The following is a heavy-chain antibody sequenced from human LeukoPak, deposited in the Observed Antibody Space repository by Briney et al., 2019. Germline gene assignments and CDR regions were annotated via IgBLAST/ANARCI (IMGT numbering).Heavy chain of an antibody. CDR2: ISSSSSTI. D-gene: IGHD3-10*01. Sequence: GGSLRLSCAASGFTFSSYSMNWVRQAPGKGLEWVSYISSSSSTIYYADSVKGRFTISRDNAKNSLYLQMNSLRAEDTAVYYCARGGNDYYGSGSSVDYWGQGTLVTVSS. J-gene: IGHJ4*02. V-gene: IGHV3-48*01. CDR3: ARGGNDYYGSGSSVDY. CDR1: GFTFSSYS.